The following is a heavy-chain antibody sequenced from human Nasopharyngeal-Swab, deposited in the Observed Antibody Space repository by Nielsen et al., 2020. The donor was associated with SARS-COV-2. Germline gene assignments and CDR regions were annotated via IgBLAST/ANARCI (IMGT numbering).Heavy chain of an antibody. CDR2: IYTSGST. J-gene: IGHJ4*02. V-gene: IGHV4-61*02. Sequence: SETLSLTCTVPGGSIRSGSYYGCWIRQPAGKGLEWIGRIYTSGSTNYNPSLKSRVTISVDTSKNQFSLKLSSVTAADTAVYYCARVYYDSSGYREYWGQGTLVTVSS. CDR1: GGSIRSGSYY. CDR3: ARVYYDSSGYREY. D-gene: IGHD3-22*01.